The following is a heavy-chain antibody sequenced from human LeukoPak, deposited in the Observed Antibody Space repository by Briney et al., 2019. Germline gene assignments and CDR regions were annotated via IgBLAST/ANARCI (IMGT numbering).Heavy chain of an antibody. V-gene: IGHV4-34*01. D-gene: IGHD5-18*01. J-gene: IGHJ5*02. CDR1: GGSFSGYY. Sequence: SETLSLTCAVYGGSFSGYYWSWIRQPPGKGLEWIGEINHSGSTNYNPSLKSRVTISVDTSKNQFSLKLSSVTAADTAVYYCARDQYRNWFDPWGQGTLVTVSS. CDR3: ARDQYRNWFDP. CDR2: INHSGST.